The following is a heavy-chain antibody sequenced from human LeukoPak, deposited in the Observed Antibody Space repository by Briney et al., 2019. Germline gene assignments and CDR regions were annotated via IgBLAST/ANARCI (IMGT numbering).Heavy chain of an antibody. CDR2: ISSSGSTI. V-gene: IGHV3-11*04. Sequence: GGSLRLSCAASGFTFSDYYMSWIRQAPGKGLEWVSYISSSGSTIYYADSVKGRFTISRDNAKNSLYLQMNSLRAEDTAVYYCARDWYRGPQNWFDPWGQGTLVTVSS. J-gene: IGHJ5*02. CDR3: ARDWYRGPQNWFDP. CDR1: GFTFSDYY. D-gene: IGHD1-14*01.